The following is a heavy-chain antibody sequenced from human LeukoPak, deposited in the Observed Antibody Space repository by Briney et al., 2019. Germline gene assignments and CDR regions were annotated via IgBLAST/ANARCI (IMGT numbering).Heavy chain of an antibody. V-gene: IGHV4-34*01. J-gene: IGHJ4*02. D-gene: IGHD6-13*01. CDR1: GGSFSGYY. CDR2: INHSGST. Sequence: SETLSLTCAVYGGSFSGYYWSWIRQPPGKGLEWIGEINHSGSTNYNPSLKSRVTISVDTSKNQFSLKLSSVTAADTAVYYCARGSSSYGYWGQGTLVTVPS. CDR3: ARGSSSYGY.